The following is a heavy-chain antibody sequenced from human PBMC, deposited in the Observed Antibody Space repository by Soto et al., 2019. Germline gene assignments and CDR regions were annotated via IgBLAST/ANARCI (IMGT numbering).Heavy chain of an antibody. D-gene: IGHD6-13*01. CDR1: GGSISSSSYY. Sequence: ASETQSLTCTVSGGSISSSSYYWGWIRQPPGKGLEWIGSIYYSGSTYYNPSLKSRVTISVDTSKNQFSLKLSSVTAADTAVYYCASPGIAAAGTRWYYYYGMDVWVQGTTVTVSS. V-gene: IGHV4-39*01. J-gene: IGHJ6*02. CDR3: ASPGIAAAGTRWYYYYGMDV. CDR2: IYYSGST.